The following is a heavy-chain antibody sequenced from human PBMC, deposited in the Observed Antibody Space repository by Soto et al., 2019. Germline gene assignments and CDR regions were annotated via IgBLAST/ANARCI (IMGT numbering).Heavy chain of an antibody. V-gene: IGHV4-59*01. CDR1: GGSISSYY. Sequence: SETLSLTCTVSGGSISSYYWSCIRQPPGKGLEWVVYIYYSGSTNYNPSLKSRVTISVDTSKNQFSLKLSSVTAADTAVYYCERCAGWYYPPEYWGQGTIVTVSS. CDR2: IYYSGST. CDR3: ERCAGWYYPPEY. D-gene: IGHD6-19*01. J-gene: IGHJ4*02.